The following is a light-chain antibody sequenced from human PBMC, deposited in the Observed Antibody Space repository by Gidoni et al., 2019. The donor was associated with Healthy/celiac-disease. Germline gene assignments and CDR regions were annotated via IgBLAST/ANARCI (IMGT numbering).Light chain of an antibody. CDR2: SNN. J-gene: IGLJ3*02. Sequence: TPGQGVTISCSGSSSNIGSNTVNWYQQLPGTAPKLLIYSNNQRPSGVPDRFSGSKSGTSASLAISGLQSEDEADYYCAAWDDSLNGWVFGGGTKLTVL. V-gene: IGLV1-44*01. CDR1: SSNIGSNT. CDR3: AAWDDSLNGWV.